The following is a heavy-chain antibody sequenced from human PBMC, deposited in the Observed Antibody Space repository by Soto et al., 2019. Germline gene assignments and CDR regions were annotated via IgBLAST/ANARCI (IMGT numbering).Heavy chain of an antibody. V-gene: IGHV1-46*01. CDR2: INPSGGST. Sequence: ASVKVSCKASGYTFTSYYMHWVRQAPGQGLEWMGIINPSGGSTSYAQRFQGRVTMTRDTSTSTVYMELGSLRSEDTAVYYCARASPYVDIVATYYFDYWGQGTLVTVS. J-gene: IGHJ4*02. D-gene: IGHD5-12*01. CDR3: ARASPYVDIVATYYFDY. CDR1: GYTFTSYY.